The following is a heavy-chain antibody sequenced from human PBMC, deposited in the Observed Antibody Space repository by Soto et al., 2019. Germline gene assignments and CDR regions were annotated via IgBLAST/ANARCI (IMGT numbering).Heavy chain of an antibody. V-gene: IGHV4-34*01. CDR3: SRGRWEAAAGTGDYYYYYYMDV. J-gene: IGHJ6*03. CDR1: GGSFSGYY. Sequence: SETLSLTCAVYGGSFSGYYWSWIRQPPGKGLEWIGEINHSGSTNYNPSLKSRVTISVDTSKNQFSLKLSSVTAADTAVYYCSRGRWEAAAGTGDYYYYYYMDVWGKGTTVT. CDR2: INHSGST. D-gene: IGHD6-13*01.